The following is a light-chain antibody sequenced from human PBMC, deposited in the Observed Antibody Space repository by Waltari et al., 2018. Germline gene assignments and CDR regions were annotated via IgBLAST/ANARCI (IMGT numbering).Light chain of an antibody. CDR2: DVN. V-gene: IGLV2-11*01. CDR3: CSYAGTSSLT. Sequence: QSALTQPRSVSGSPGQSVSISCTGTSRDVGGYHYVSWYRQHPGKAPTMILFDVNKRPSGVPDRFSGSKSGNTASLTISGLQAEDEADYYCCSYAGTSSLTFGGGTQLTVL. J-gene: IGLJ2*01. CDR1: SRDVGGYHY.